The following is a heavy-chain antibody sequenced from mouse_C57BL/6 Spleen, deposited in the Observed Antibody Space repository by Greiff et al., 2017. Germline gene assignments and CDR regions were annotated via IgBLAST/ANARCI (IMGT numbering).Heavy chain of an antibody. Sequence: VQLQQSGAELVKPGASVKLSCKASGYTFTSYWMQWVKQRPGQGLEWIGEIDPSDSYTNYNQKFKGKATLTVDTSSSTAYMQLSSLTSEDSAVYYCASWVRAMDYWGQGTSVTVSS. J-gene: IGHJ4*01. CDR3: ASWVRAMDY. CDR1: GYTFTSYW. D-gene: IGHD2-2*01. V-gene: IGHV1-50*01. CDR2: IDPSDSYT.